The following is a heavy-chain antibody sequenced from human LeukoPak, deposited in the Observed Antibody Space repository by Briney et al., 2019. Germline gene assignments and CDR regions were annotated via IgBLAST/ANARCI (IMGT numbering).Heavy chain of an antibody. CDR3: ARGRCTNGVCPGAFDP. CDR2: IYHSGST. Sequence: PSETLSLTCTVSGYSISSGYYWGWIRQPPGKGLEWIGSIYHSGSTYYNPSLKSRVTISVDTSKNQFSLKLSSVTAADTAVYYCARGRCTNGVCPGAFDPWGQGTLVTVPS. V-gene: IGHV4-38-2*02. CDR1: GYSISSGYY. D-gene: IGHD2-8*01. J-gene: IGHJ5*02.